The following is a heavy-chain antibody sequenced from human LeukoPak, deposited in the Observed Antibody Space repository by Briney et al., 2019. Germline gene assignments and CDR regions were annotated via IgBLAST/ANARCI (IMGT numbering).Heavy chain of an antibody. CDR1: GFTFSDYS. CDR2: LSSSSRTI. Sequence: GGSLRLSCVASGFTFSDYSMNWVRQVPGKGLEWVSYLSSSSRTIYYEDSVKGRFTISRDSAKNSLYLQMNSLRAEDTAVYYCARRRGCSSTSCLESRGFDYWGQGTLVTVSS. J-gene: IGHJ4*02. V-gene: IGHV3-48*04. D-gene: IGHD2-2*01. CDR3: ARRRGCSSTSCLESRGFDY.